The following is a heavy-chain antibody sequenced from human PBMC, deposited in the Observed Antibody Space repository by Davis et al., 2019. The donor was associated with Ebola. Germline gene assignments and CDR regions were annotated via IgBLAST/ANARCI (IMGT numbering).Heavy chain of an antibody. CDR1: GYTFTTST. V-gene: IGHV3-30*18. D-gene: IGHD3-16*01. J-gene: IGHJ2*01. CDR2: ISSDGSRE. CDR3: AKLRSHDYTDSSDDFYLDL. Sequence: SCKASGYTFTTSTMHWVRQAPGKGLEWVALISSDGSREYYADSVEGRFTISKDNSGNTLYLHMNALTAEDTALYYCAKLRSHDYTDSSDDFYLDLWGRGTLVTVSS.